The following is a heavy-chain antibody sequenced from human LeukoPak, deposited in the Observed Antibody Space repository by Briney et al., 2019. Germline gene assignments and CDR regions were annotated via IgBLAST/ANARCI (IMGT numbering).Heavy chain of an antibody. D-gene: IGHD2-15*01. J-gene: IGHJ4*02. CDR3: AKGGWWLSLLDY. V-gene: IGHV3-23*01. CDR2: ISGSGGST. CDR1: GFTFSSYA. Sequence: GGSLRLSCAASGFTFSSYAMSWVRQAPGKGLEWVSDISGSGGSTYYADSGKGRFTISRDNSKNTLYLQMNSLRAEDTAVYYCAKGGWWLSLLDYWGQGTLVTVSS.